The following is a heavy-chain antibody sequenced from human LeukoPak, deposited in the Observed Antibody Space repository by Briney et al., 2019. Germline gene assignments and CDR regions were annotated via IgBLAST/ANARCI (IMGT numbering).Heavy chain of an antibody. CDR2: ISTGSAVI. J-gene: IGHJ5*01. V-gene: IGHV3-48*01. CDR3: ARDVGYCSGGSCYRWFAS. Sequence: GGSLRLSCAASGCTFSTYSMSGVRQAPGKGLEGVSYISTGSAVIYYAASVKGRFTISRDDARNSVSLKMNSLRADDTAVYYCARDVGYCSGGSCYRWFASWGQGTLVTVSS. CDR1: GCTFSTYS. D-gene: IGHD2-15*01.